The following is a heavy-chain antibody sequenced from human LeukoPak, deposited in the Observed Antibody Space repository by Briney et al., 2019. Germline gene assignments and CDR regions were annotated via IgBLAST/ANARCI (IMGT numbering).Heavy chain of an antibody. J-gene: IGHJ4*02. CDR3: ARSTWLVRPHLDY. V-gene: IGHV4-59*11. Sequence: PSETLSLTCTVSGGSISSHYWSWIRQPPGKGLEWIGYIYYGGSTNYNPSLKSRVTISVDTSKNQFSLKLSSVTAADTAVYYCARSTWLVRPHLDYWGQGTLVTVSS. CDR1: GGSISSHY. CDR2: IYYGGST. D-gene: IGHD6-19*01.